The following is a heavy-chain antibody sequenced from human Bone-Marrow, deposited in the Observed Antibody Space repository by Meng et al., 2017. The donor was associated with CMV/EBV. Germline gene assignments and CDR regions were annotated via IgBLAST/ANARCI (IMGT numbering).Heavy chain of an antibody. V-gene: IGHV1-2*02. D-gene: IGHD2-21*01. Sequence: ASVKVSCKASGYTFTDYYLHWVRQAPGQGLEWMGWINPNSGGIYYAQKFEGRVSMTRDTSISTAYMELRRLRSDDTALYYCARGNCGADCFTSSYSDYFQHWGQGIPVPVSS. CDR1: GYTFTDYY. J-gene: IGHJ1*01. CDR3: ARGNCGADCFTSSYSDYFQH. CDR2: INPNSGGI.